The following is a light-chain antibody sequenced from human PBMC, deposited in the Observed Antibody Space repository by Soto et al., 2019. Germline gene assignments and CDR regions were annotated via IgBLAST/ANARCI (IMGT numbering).Light chain of an antibody. J-gene: IGKJ2*01. CDR2: KVS. CDR1: QSLVYSDGNTY. CDR3: MQGTLWPYT. Sequence: DAVMTQSPLSLHVTLGQPASISCSSSQSLVYSDGNTYLDWFHQRPGQSPRRLIYKVSKRDSGVPDRFRGSGSDSDFTLKISRVEAEDVVVYYCMQGTLWPYTFGQGTKLEIK. V-gene: IGKV2-30*01.